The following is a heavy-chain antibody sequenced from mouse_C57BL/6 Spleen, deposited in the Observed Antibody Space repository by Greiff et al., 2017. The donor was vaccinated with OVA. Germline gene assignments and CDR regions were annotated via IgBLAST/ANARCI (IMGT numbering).Heavy chain of an antibody. V-gene: IGHV1-85*01. CDR1: GYTFTSYD. D-gene: IGHD1-1*01. Sequence: QVQLKESGPELVKPGASVKLSCKASGYTFTSYDINWVKQRPGQGLEWIGWIYPRDGITKYNEKFKGKATLTVDPSSSTAYMVLHSLTSEDSAVYFCARKVATPYWYFEVWGTGTTVTVAS. CDR3: ARKVATPYWYFEV. CDR2: IYPRDGIT. J-gene: IGHJ1*03.